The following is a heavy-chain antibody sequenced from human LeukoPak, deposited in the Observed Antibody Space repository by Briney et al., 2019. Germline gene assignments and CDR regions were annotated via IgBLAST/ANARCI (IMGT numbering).Heavy chain of an antibody. CDR1: GYSFTTYW. J-gene: IGHJ5*02. CDR3: ARTYYYDTSGYFPLDP. Sequence: GESLKISCKGSGYSFTTYWIGWVRQMPGKGLEWMGIIYPGDSDTRYSPSFQGQVTISADRSISTAYLQWSSLKASDTALYYCARTYYYDTSGYFPLDPWGQGTLVTVSS. D-gene: IGHD3-22*01. CDR2: IYPGDSDT. V-gene: IGHV5-51*01.